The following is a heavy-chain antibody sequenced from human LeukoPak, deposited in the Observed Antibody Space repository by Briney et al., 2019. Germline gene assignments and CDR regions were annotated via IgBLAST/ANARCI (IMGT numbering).Heavy chain of an antibody. CDR2: IYPCDSDT. D-gene: IGHD2-15*01. CDR1: GYSFTSYW. Sequence: GESLKISCKGSGYSFTSYWIGWVRQMPGEGLEWMGIIYPCDSDTRYSPSFQGQVTMSADKSISPAYLQWSSLRASDTAVYFCARRQSCSGGSCYEDFDYWGQGTLVTVSS. V-gene: IGHV5-51*01. J-gene: IGHJ4*02. CDR3: ARRQSCSGGSCYEDFDY.